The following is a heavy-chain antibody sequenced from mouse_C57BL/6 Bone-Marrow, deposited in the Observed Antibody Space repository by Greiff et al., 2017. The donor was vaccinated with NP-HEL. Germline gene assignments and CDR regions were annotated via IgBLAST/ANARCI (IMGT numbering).Heavy chain of an antibody. D-gene: IGHD2-3*01. J-gene: IGHJ2*01. CDR3: SRDGSYVRSYFDY. Sequence: VQLQQSGAELMKPGASVKLSCKATGYTFTGYWIEWVKQRPGHGLEWIGEILPGSGSTNYHEKFKGKATFTADTTSNTTYMQLSSLTTEDSAIYDWSRDGSYVRSYFDYWGQGTTLTVSS. CDR1: GYTFTGYW. V-gene: IGHV1-9*01. CDR2: ILPGSGST.